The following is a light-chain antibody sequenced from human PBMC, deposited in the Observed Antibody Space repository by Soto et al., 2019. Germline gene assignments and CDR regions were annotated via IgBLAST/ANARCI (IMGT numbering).Light chain of an antibody. CDR3: QQRSNWPLIT. CDR2: GAY. V-gene: IGKV3-11*01. CDR1: QSVSSY. J-gene: IGKJ5*01. Sequence: EIVLTQSPATLSLSPGERATLSCRASQSVSSYLAWYQQKPGQAPRLLIYGAYKRATGIPARFSGSGSGTDFTLTISSLEPEDFAVYYCQQRSNWPLITFGQGTRLEIK.